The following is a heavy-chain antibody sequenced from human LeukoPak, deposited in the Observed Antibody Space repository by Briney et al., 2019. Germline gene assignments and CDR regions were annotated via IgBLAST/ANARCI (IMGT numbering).Heavy chain of an antibody. J-gene: IGHJ4*02. V-gene: IGHV4-59*01. Sequence: SETLSLTCTVSGGSISSYYWSWIRQPPGKGLEWIGYIYYSGSTNYNPSLKSRVTISVDTSKNQFSLKLTSVTAADTAVYYCARRAYSSGYYYFDYWGQGTLVTVSS. CDR3: ARRAYSSGYYYFDY. CDR1: GGSISSYY. CDR2: IYYSGST. D-gene: IGHD3-22*01.